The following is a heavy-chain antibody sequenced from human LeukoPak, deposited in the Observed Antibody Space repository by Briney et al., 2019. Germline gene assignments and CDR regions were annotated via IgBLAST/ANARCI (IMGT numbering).Heavy chain of an antibody. Sequence: GGSLKTSCKGFGNSFTSYWIGGGRKMPGKGLEGMGIIYPGDSDTRYSPSFQGQVTVSADKSISTAYLQWSSLKASDTAMYYCARLIQLRWFDPWGQGTLVTVSS. CDR2: IYPGDSDT. J-gene: IGHJ5*02. V-gene: IGHV5-51*01. D-gene: IGHD1-7*01. CDR1: GNSFTSYW. CDR3: ARLIQLRWFDP.